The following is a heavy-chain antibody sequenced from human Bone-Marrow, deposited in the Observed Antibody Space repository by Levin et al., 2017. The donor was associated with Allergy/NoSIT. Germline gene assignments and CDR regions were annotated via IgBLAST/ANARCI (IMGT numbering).Heavy chain of an antibody. CDR3: AKDKREYYYDSSGPFVY. CDR2: ISYDGSNK. CDR1: GFTFSSYG. V-gene: IGHV3-30*18. J-gene: IGHJ4*02. D-gene: IGHD3-22*01. Sequence: GGSLRLSCAASGFTFSSYGMHWVRQAPGKGLEWVAVISYDGSNKYYADSVKGRFTISRDNSKNTLYLQMNSLRAEDTAVYYCAKDKREYYYDSSGPFVYWGQGTLVTVSS.